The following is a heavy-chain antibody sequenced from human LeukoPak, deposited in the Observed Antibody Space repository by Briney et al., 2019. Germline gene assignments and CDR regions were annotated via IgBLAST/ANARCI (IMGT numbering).Heavy chain of an antibody. CDR1: GYTVTSYE. CDR3: ARGGLMGDGSSQYSYYGMDV. Sequence: ASVKVSCKASGYTVTSYEINWLRQATGQGLEWMGWMNPNSGNTGCAQKLQGRVTMNRNTSISTAYMELRSLSYEDTAVYYCARGGLMGDGSSQYSYYGMDVWGPGTTVTVSS. V-gene: IGHV1-8*01. J-gene: IGHJ6*02. CDR2: MNPNSGNT. D-gene: IGHD3-10*01.